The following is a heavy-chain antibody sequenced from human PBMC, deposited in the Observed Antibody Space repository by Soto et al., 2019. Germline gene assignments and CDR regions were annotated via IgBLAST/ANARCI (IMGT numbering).Heavy chain of an antibody. CDR2: ISGSGGST. D-gene: IGHD3-9*01. CDR1: GFTFSSYA. J-gene: IGHJ4*02. Sequence: EVQLLESGGGLVQPGGSLRLSCAGSGFTFSSYAMSWVRQAPGEGLEWVSAISGSGGSTYSADSATGRFTISRDNSRNSLYLQMNSLRAEDTALYYCAKGSTGSRPYYFDYWGQGTLVTVSS. CDR3: AKGSTGSRPYYFDY. V-gene: IGHV3-23*01.